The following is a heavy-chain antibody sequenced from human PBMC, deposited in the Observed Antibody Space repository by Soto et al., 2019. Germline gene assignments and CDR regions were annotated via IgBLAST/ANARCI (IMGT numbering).Heavy chain of an antibody. J-gene: IGHJ4*02. D-gene: IGHD3-10*01. CDR3: VSGDAWGVILAY. CDR2: IYFTGNT. CDR1: GASINSGGYY. V-gene: IGHV4-31*03. Sequence: SETLSLTCTVSGASINSGGYYWNWVRLLPGRGLEWIGYIYFTGNTYYNPSLESRVTISLDTPQNQFSLELNSVSAADTAVYYCVSGDAWGVILAYWGQGALVTVSS.